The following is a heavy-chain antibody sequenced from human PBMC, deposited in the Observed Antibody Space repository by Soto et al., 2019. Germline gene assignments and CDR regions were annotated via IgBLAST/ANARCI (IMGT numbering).Heavy chain of an antibody. V-gene: IGHV1-18*01. CDR2: ISAYNGNT. CDR3: ARTVTTAVRGYYYMDV. J-gene: IGHJ6*03. CDR1: GYTFTNYG. D-gene: IGHD4-17*01. Sequence: QVQLVQSGAEVKEPGASVKVSCKASGYTFTNYGISWVRQAPGQGLEWMGWISAYNGNTNYAQKLQGRVTMTTDTFTSTAYMELRSLRSDDTAVYYCARTVTTAVRGYYYMDVWGKGTTVTVSS.